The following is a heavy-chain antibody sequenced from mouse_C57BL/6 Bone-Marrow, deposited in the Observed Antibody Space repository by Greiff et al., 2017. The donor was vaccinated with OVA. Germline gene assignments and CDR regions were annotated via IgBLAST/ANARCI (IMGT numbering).Heavy chain of an antibody. V-gene: IGHV1-64*01. CDR2: IYPNSGST. J-gene: IGHJ1*03. CDR3: ARFGYYRHWYFDV. CDR1: GYTFTSYW. Sequence: QVQLQQPGAELVKPGASVKLSCKASGYTFTSYWMHWVKQRPGQGLEWIGMIYPNSGSTNYNEKFKSKATLTADKSSSTAYMQLSSLTSEDSAVYYCARFGYYRHWYFDVWGTGTTVTVSS. D-gene: IGHD2-3*01.